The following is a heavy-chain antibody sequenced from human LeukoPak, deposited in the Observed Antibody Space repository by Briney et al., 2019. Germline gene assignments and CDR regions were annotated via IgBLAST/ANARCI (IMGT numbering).Heavy chain of an antibody. J-gene: IGHJ6*03. CDR3: ARSGRITIFGVVIIHDYYHYYMDV. V-gene: IGHV4-34*01. D-gene: IGHD3-3*01. Sequence: SETLSLTCAVYGGSFSGYYWSWIRQPPGKGLEWIGEINHSGSTNYNPSLKSRVTISVDTSKNQFSLKLSSVTAADTAVYYCARSGRITIFGVVIIHDYYHYYMDVWGKGTTVTVSS. CDR1: GGSFSGYY. CDR2: INHSGST.